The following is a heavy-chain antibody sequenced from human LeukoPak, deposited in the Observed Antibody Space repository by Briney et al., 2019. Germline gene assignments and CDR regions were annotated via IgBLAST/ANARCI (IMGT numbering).Heavy chain of an antibody. D-gene: IGHD6-13*01. V-gene: IGHV4-4*09. J-gene: IGHJ3*02. CDR3: ARHGYDDAFDI. Sequence: PSETLSLTCTVYGRSISSYYWSWIRQPPGKGLEWIGYIYTSGSTNYNPSLKSRVTISVDTSKNQFSLKLSSVTAADTAVYYCARHGYDDAFDIWGQGTMVTVSS. CDR2: IYTSGST. CDR1: GRSISSYY.